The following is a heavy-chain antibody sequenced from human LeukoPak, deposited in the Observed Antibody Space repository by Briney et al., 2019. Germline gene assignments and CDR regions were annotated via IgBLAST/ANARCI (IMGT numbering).Heavy chain of an antibody. V-gene: IGHV3-9*01. CDR1: GFTFDDYA. Sequence: PGRSLRLSCAASGFTFDDYAMHWVRQAPGKGLEWVSGISWNSGSIGYADSVKGRFTISRDNAKNSLYLQMNSLRAEDTALYCCAKGRSIAAAVSIDYWGQGTLVTVSS. D-gene: IGHD6-13*01. CDR3: AKGRSIAAAVSIDY. J-gene: IGHJ4*02. CDR2: ISWNSGSI.